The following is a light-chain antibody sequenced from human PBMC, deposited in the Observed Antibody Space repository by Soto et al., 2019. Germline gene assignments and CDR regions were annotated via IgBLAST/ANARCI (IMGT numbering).Light chain of an antibody. V-gene: IGLV2-14*01. Sequence: QSALTQPASVSGSPGQSITFSCTGTSSDIGGYNYVSWYQQHPGKAPKLMIYEVSNRPSGVSDRFSGSKSGNTASLTISGLQAEDEADYYCTSYTSSTTNDVFGTGTKVTVL. CDR3: TSYTSSTTNDV. CDR1: SSDIGGYNY. J-gene: IGLJ1*01. CDR2: EVS.